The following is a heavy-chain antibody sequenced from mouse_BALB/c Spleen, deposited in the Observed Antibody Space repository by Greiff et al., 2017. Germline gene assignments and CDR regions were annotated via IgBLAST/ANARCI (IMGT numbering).Heavy chain of an antibody. CDR2: IDPETGGT. CDR3: TRQLTTAFDY. J-gene: IGHJ2*01. D-gene: IGHD1-2*01. Sequence: VQLQQSGAELVRPGASVTLSCKASGYTFTDYEMHWVKQTPVHGLEWIGAIDPETGGTAYNQKFKGKATLTADKSSSTAYMELRSLTSEDSAVYYCTRQLTTAFDYWGQGTTLTVSS. CDR1: GYTFTDYE. V-gene: IGHV1-15*01.